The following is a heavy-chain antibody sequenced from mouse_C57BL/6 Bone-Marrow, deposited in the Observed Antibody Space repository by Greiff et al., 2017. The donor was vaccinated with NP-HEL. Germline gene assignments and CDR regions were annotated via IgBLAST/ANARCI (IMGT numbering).Heavy chain of an antibody. J-gene: IGHJ3*01. V-gene: IGHV1-64*01. Sequence: VQLQQPGAELVKPGASVKLSCKASGYAFTSSWMHWVKQRPGQGLELIGLIHPNSGSTNYNEKFKSKATLTVDNSSSTAYMQISSLTSEDSAVYYCANSYYGSSYPWFAYWGKGTLVTVSA. CDR1: GYAFTSSW. CDR3: ANSYYGSSYPWFAY. CDR2: IHPNSGST. D-gene: IGHD1-1*01.